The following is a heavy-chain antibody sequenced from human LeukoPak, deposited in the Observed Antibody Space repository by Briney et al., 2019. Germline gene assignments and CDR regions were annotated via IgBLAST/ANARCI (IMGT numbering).Heavy chain of an antibody. Sequence: KPSETLSLTCNISGGSITSDSYHWGWVRQSPGKGLDWIGNYYYGGSTFYNPSLESRVIISVDTSKNQFSLKLSSVTAADTAVYYCEREATVYGTYYYYYYMGVWGKGTTVTVSS. J-gene: IGHJ6*03. CDR2: YYYGGST. CDR3: EREATVYGTYYYYYYMGV. CDR1: GGSITSDSYH. V-gene: IGHV4-39*07. D-gene: IGHD4-11*01.